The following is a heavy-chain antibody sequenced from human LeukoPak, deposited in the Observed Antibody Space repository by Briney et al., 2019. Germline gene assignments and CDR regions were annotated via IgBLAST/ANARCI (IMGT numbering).Heavy chain of an antibody. Sequence: SETLSLTCTVSSGSISSYYWSWIRRPAGRARQWIGCVNASGSTNHNPSVKSRVTMSVDTSKNQFSLKLSSVTAADTAVYYCARDIVVGPGTIWLDPWGQGTLVTVSS. J-gene: IGHJ5*02. CDR1: SGSISSYY. CDR2: VNASGST. D-gene: IGHD2-2*01. V-gene: IGHV4-4*07. CDR3: ARDIVVGPGTIWLDP.